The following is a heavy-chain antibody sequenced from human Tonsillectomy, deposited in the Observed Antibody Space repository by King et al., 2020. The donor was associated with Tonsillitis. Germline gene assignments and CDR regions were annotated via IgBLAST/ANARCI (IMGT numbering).Heavy chain of an antibody. CDR1: GVTFNNDA. CDR3: ARSTGDSSGYYPNNYYYYMDV. CDR2: IIPIFATT. Sequence: QLVQSGAEVKTPGSSVKVSCKASGVTFNNDAISWVRQAPGQGLEWMGGIIPIFATTNYAQQFQGRVTITADESTTTAYMELSSLRSEDTAVYYCARSTGDSSGYYPNNYYYYMDVWGKGTTVTVSS. D-gene: IGHD3-22*01. J-gene: IGHJ6*03. V-gene: IGHV1-69*01.